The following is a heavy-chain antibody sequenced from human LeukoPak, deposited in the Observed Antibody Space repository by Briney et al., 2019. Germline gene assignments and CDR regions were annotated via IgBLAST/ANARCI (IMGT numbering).Heavy chain of an antibody. Sequence: GGSLRLSCAASGFTFSTYAMHWVRQAPGKGLEWVAFIRYDGGNKYYADSVKGRFTISRDNSKNALYLQMNSLRAEDTAVYYCAKGGYDILGYMDVWGKGTTVTVSS. D-gene: IGHD3-9*01. J-gene: IGHJ6*03. CDR1: GFTFSTYA. V-gene: IGHV3-30*02. CDR3: AKGGYDILGYMDV. CDR2: IRYDGGNK.